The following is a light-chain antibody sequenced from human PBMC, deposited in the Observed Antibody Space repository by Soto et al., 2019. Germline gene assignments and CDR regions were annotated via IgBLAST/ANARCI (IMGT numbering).Light chain of an antibody. Sequence: IVVTHCPRALSFSPMERATLSFRASQSVSSSYLAWYQQKPGQAPRLLIYGASSRATGIPYRCRGVGSGNGFTLPISRLETKDFGVYHCKQYRSSPQTFGQGDKVDIK. CDR3: KQYRSSPQT. CDR1: QSVSSSY. V-gene: IGKV3-20*01. J-gene: IGKJ1*01. CDR2: GAS.